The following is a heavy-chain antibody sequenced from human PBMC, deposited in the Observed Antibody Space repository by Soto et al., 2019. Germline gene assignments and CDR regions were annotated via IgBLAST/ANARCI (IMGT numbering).Heavy chain of an antibody. CDR1: GLTFDDFA. CDR3: AKAPGYCCDGGCSNLGYFDS. Sequence: EVQLVESGGGLVQPGRSLRLSCAASGLTFDDFAMHWVRQAPGKGLEWVSGISRNSGCVGYADSVKGRFTISRDNARKSLYMQMNSLRTEDAALYYCAKAPGYCCDGGCSNLGYFDSWGQGTLVTVSS. V-gene: IGHV3-9*01. D-gene: IGHD2-15*01. J-gene: IGHJ4*02. CDR2: ISRNSGCV.